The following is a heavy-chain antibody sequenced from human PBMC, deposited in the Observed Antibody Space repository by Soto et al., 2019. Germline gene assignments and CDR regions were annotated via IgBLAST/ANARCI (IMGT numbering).Heavy chain of an antibody. V-gene: IGHV3-21*01. CDR3: ARDSVSGFNYYYGMDV. J-gene: IGHJ6*02. CDR1: GYTFSSYS. Sequence: PGGSLRLSCAACGYTFSSYSVNWVRQAPGKGLEWVSSISSSSSYIYYADSVKGRFTISRDNAKNSLYLQMNSLRAEDTAVYYCARDSVSGFNYYYGMDVWGQGTTVTVSS. CDR2: ISSSSSYI.